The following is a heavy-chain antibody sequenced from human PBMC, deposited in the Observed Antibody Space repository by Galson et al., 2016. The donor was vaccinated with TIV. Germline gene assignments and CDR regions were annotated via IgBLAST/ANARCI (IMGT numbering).Heavy chain of an antibody. V-gene: IGHV3-30*18. CDR3: AKTYHYLKGNGDGLMAFDV. CDR1: GFTFNNYA. J-gene: IGHJ3*01. D-gene: IGHD3-16*01. Sequence: SLRLSCAASGFTFNNYAIHWVRQAPGKGLEWVAVISYDGSEKYYADSVRGRFTISRDNSNTVYLRMDSLRPEEKATFYCAKTYHYLKGNGDGLMAFDVWGQGTMVIVAS. CDR2: ISYDGSEK.